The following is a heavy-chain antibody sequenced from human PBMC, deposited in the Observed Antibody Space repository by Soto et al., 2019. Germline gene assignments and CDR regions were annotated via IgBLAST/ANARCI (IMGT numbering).Heavy chain of an antibody. CDR3: ARTYGSGSYHFDY. J-gene: IGHJ4*02. V-gene: IGHV1-2*04. CDR2: INPNSGGT. D-gene: IGHD3-10*01. CDR1: GYTFTGYY. Sequence: ASVKVSCKASGYTFTGYYMHWVRQAPGHGLEWMGWINPNSGGTNYAQKFQGWVTMTRDTSISTAYMELSRLRSDDTAVYYCARTYGSGSYHFDYWGQGTLVTVSS.